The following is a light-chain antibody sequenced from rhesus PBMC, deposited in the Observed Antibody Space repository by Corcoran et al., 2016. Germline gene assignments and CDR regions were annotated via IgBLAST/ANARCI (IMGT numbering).Light chain of an antibody. CDR3: QQYDDLPRT. Sequence: DIQMTQSPSSLSASVGDKVTINCHASQGISSWLAWYQQKPGKAPKPLIYHASSLQSGVTSRFSGSGSGKYYTLTISSLQPEDFATYYCQQYDDLPRTFGQGTKVEIK. J-gene: IGKJ1*01. V-gene: IGKV1-19*01. CDR1: QGISSW. CDR2: HAS.